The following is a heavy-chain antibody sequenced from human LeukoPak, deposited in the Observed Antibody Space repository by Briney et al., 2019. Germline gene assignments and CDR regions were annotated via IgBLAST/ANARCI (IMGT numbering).Heavy chain of an antibody. CDR1: GGSISSYY. CDR2: IYYSGST. V-gene: IGHV4-59*01. Sequence: SETLSLTCTVSGGSISSYYWSWIRQPPGKGLEWIGYIYYSGSTNYNPSLKSRVTISVDTSKNQFSLKLSSVTAADTAVYYCARGGYYYDSSGYWGAFDIWGQGTMVTVCS. J-gene: IGHJ3*02. CDR3: ARGGYYYDSSGYWGAFDI. D-gene: IGHD3-22*01.